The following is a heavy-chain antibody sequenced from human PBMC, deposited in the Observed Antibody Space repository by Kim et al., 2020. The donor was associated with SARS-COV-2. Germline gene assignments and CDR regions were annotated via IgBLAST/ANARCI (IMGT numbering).Heavy chain of an antibody. J-gene: IGHJ6*02. CDR2: ISSSGSTI. CDR1: GFTFSSYE. V-gene: IGHV3-48*03. Sequence: GGSLRLSCAASGFTFSSYEMNWVRQAPGKGLEWVSYISSSGSTIYYADSVKGRFTISRDNAKNSLYLQMNSLRAEDTAVYYCARVGWTYYYDSSGYYYYYDGMDVWGQGTTVTVS. CDR3: ARVGWTYYYDSSGYYYYYDGMDV. D-gene: IGHD3-22*01.